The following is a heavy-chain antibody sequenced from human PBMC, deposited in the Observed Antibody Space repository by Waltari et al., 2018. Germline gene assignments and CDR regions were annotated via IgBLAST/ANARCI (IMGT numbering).Heavy chain of an antibody. V-gene: IGHV4-39*02. D-gene: IGHD4-17*01. J-gene: IGHJ4*02. Sequence: QLQLQESGPGLVKSSETLSLTCTVSGGSISSCGYYWGWIRQPPGKGLEWIGTTDYSGNTYYNPSLKSRVTISVDTSKRQFSLKLNSVTAADTAVYYCVRDFGDHRTDYWGQGTLVTVSS. CDR3: VRDFGDHRTDY. CDR1: GGSISSCGYY. CDR2: TDYSGNT.